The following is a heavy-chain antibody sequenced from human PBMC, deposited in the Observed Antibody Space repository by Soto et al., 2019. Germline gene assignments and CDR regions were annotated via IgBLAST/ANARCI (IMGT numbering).Heavy chain of an antibody. CDR3: AREGVQQLVGDTDYYYYGMDV. CDR1: GYTFTSYG. V-gene: IGHV1-18*04. CDR2: ISAYNGNT. D-gene: IGHD6-13*01. Sequence: GASVKVSCKASGYTFTSYGISWVRQAPGQGLEWMGWISAYNGNTNYAQKLQGRVTMTTDTSTSTAYMELRSLRSDDTAVYYCAREGVQQLVGDTDYYYYGMDVWGQGTTVTVSS. J-gene: IGHJ6*02.